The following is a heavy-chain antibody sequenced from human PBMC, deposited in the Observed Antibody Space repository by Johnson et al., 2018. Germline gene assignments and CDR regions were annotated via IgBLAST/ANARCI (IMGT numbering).Heavy chain of an antibody. Sequence: QVQLVESGGDVVQPGKSLRLSCAGSGFTFTTYGMHWVRQAPGKGLEWVAVLSSDGSNKYYTDSVKGRFTISGDNSKNTLYLQMNTLRDEDTAGYYCVHQRNNYGYYYYGMDVWGQGTTVTVS. CDR1: GFTFTTYG. V-gene: IGHV3-30*03. D-gene: IGHD4-11*01. CDR2: LSSDGSNK. CDR3: VHQRNNYGYYYYGMDV. J-gene: IGHJ6*02.